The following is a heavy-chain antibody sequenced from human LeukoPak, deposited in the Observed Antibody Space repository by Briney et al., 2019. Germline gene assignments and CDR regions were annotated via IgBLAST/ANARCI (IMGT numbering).Heavy chain of an antibody. CDR2: IDWDDDQ. J-gene: IGHJ4*02. D-gene: IGHD3-22*01. Sequence: SGPTLVNPTQPLTLTCTFSGFSLSTSGMCVSWIRQPPGKALEWLARIDWDDDQYYSTSLKTRLTISKDTSKNQVVLTMTNRDPVDTATYYCARIRSAYYDSSGYYYFDYWGQGTLVTVSS. CDR1: GFSLSTSGMC. CDR3: ARIRSAYYDSSGYYYFDY. V-gene: IGHV2-70*11.